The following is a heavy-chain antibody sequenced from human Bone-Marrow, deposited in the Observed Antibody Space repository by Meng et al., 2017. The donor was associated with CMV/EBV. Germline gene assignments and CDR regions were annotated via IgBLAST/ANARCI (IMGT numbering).Heavy chain of an antibody. J-gene: IGHJ6*02. CDR3: TRDNIVVVPAVLLSYYYGMDV. D-gene: IGHD2-2*01. V-gene: IGHV3-49*04. CDR2: IRSKAYGGAT. Sequence: SCTASGFTFGDYAMSWVRQAPGKGLEWVGFIRSKAYGGATEYAASVKGRFTISRDDSKSIAYLQMNSLKTEDTAVYYCTRDNIVVVPAVLLSYYYGMDVWGQGTTVTVSS. CDR1: GFTFGDYA.